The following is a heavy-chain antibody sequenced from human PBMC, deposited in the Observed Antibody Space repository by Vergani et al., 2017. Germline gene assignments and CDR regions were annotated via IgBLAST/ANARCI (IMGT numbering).Heavy chain of an antibody. CDR2: IFRSGTT. J-gene: IGHJ4*02. CDR1: GDSLSSSDHY. Sequence: QVQLQESGPGLVKPSQTLSLTCTVSGDSLSSSDHYWSWIRQRSDKGLEWVGHIFRSGTTYYNPSLKSRLIMSVDTSKNQFSLKQTSVTAADTAMYYCAGENVVIARIFDFWGQGTLVTVSA. V-gene: IGHV4-31*03. D-gene: IGHD2-21*01. CDR3: AGENVVIARIFDF.